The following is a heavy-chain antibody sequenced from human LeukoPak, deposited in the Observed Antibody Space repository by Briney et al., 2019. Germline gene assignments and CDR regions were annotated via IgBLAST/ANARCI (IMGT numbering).Heavy chain of an antibody. Sequence: SETLSLTCTVSGGSISSSSYYWGWIRQPPGKGLQRIGSIYYSGSTYYNPSLKSRVTISVDTSKNQFSLKLSSVTAADTAVYYCARLGVPAAITDYWGQGTLVTVSS. CDR1: GGSISSSSYY. J-gene: IGHJ4*02. CDR2: IYYSGST. D-gene: IGHD2-2*02. CDR3: ARLGVPAAITDY. V-gene: IGHV4-39*07.